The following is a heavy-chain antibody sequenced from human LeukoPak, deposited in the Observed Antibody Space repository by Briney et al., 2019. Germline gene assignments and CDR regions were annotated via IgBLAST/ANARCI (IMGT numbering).Heavy chain of an antibody. CDR1: GFTFSIYS. CDR2: ISETGGTT. D-gene: IGHD6-13*01. J-gene: IGHJ4*02. Sequence: GGSLRLSCAASGFTFSIYSMNWVRQAPGKGLEWVSGISETGGTTFYADSVKGRFTITRDNSKNTLYVQMNSLRGEDTAVYYCAKDYGPKQLVFLDSWGQGTLVTVSS. CDR3: AKDYGPKQLVFLDS. V-gene: IGHV3-23*01.